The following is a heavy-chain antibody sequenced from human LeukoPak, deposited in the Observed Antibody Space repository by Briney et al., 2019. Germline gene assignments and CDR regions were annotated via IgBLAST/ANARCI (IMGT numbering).Heavy chain of an antibody. Sequence: GGSLRLSCVASGFIVSSNYINWVRQAPGKGLEWISILYSGGTAFYADSVKGRFTISRDNSKNTLYLQMNSLRAEDTAVYYCAKKFTGTTVISGDYFDYWGQGTLVTVSS. CDR3: AKKFTGTTVISGDYFDY. CDR2: LYSGGTA. D-gene: IGHD4-17*01. V-gene: IGHV3-53*05. J-gene: IGHJ4*02. CDR1: GFIVSSNY.